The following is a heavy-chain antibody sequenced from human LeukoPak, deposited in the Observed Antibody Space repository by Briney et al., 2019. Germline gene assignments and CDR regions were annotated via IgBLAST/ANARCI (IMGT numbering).Heavy chain of an antibody. CDR2: IYTSGST. CDR3: ARGLYSSSWYVPAGY. D-gene: IGHD6-13*01. V-gene: IGHV4-4*07. J-gene: IGHJ4*02. Sequence: PSETLSLTCTVSGGSISIYYWSWIRQPAGKGLEWIGRIYTSGSTNYNPSLKSRVTMSVDTSKNQFSLKLSSVTAADTAVYYCARGLYSSSWYVPAGYWGQGTLVTVSS. CDR1: GGSISIYY.